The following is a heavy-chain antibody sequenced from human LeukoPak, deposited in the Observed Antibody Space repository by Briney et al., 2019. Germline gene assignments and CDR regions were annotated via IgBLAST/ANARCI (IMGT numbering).Heavy chain of an antibody. CDR1: GFTFSSYW. J-gene: IGHJ4*02. D-gene: IGHD3-9*01. CDR2: IVGSGGTT. V-gene: IGHV3-23*01. CDR3: GRDLDWGAFDH. Sequence: GGSLRLSCAASGFTFSSYWMSWVRQAPGKGLEWVSGIVGSGGTTYYADSVKGRFTISRDNSKNALYLQMNSLRAEDTAVYYCGRDLDWGAFDHWGQGTLVTVSS.